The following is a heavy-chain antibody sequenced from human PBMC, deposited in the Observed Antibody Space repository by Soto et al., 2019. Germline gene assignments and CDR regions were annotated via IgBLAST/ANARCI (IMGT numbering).Heavy chain of an antibody. CDR1: GFTVSSNY. V-gene: IGHV3-66*01. Sequence: HPGGSLRLSCAASGFTVSSNYMSWVRQAPGKGLEWVSVIYSGGSTYYADSVKGRFTISRDNSKSTLYLQMNSLRAEDTAVYYCAREAIAARPGQTQGPDYWGQGTLVTVPS. CDR2: IYSGGST. J-gene: IGHJ4*02. D-gene: IGHD6-6*01. CDR3: AREAIAARPGQTQGPDY.